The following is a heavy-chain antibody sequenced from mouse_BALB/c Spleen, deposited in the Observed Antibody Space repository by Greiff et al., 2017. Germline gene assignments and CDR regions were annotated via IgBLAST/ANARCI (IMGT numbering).Heavy chain of an antibody. J-gene: IGHJ2*01. CDR2: IFPGTGTT. CDR1: GYTFTSYW. CDR3: ARRGLYYDYDGDY. V-gene: IGHV1S132*01. Sequence: QVHVKQSGAELVKPGASVKLSCKTSGYTFTSYWIQWVKQRPGQGLGWIGEIFPGTGTTYYNEKFKGKATLTIDTSSSTAYMQLSSLTSEDSAVYFCARRGLYYDYDGDYWGQGTTLTVSS. D-gene: IGHD2-4*01.